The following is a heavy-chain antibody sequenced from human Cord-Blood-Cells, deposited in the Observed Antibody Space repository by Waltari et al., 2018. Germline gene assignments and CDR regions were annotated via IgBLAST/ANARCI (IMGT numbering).Heavy chain of an antibody. CDR1: AW. D-gene: IGHD3-10*01. Sequence: AWMSWVRQAPGKGLEWVGRIKSKTDGGTTDYAAPVKGRFTISRDDSKNTLYLQMNSLKTEDTAVYYCTTDLSMVRGVIDYWGQGTLVTVSS. J-gene: IGHJ4*02. V-gene: IGHV3-15*01. CDR2: IKSKTDGGTT. CDR3: TTDLSMVRGVIDY.